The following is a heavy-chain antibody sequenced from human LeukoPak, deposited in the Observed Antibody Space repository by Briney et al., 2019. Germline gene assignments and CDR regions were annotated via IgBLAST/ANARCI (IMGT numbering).Heavy chain of an antibody. V-gene: IGHV3-21*04. CDR2: ISSSSSYI. CDR3: ARFPDGYRTPCDY. CDR1: GFTFSSYS. Sequence: PGGSLRLSCAASGFTFSSYSMNWVRQAPGKGLEWVSSISSSSSYIYYADSVKGRFTISRDNAKNSLYLQMNSLRAEDTAVYYCARFPDGYRTPCDYWGQGTLVTVSS. D-gene: IGHD5-24*01. J-gene: IGHJ4*02.